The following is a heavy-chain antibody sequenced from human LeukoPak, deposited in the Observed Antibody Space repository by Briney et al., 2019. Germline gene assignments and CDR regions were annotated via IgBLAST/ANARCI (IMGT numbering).Heavy chain of an antibody. Sequence: ASVKVSCKASGYTFTTYAMHWVRQAPGQRLEWMGWINSGYHNTKYSQKFQGRVTITSDTSASTAYMEVRSLTSEDTAIYYCARDSYIAAADTWFDPWGQGTLVTVSS. D-gene: IGHD6-13*01. CDR1: GYTFTTYA. CDR3: ARDSYIAAADTWFDP. J-gene: IGHJ5*02. CDR2: INSGYHNT. V-gene: IGHV1-3*01.